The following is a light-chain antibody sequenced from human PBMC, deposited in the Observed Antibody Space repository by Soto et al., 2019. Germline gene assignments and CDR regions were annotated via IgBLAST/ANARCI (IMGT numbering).Light chain of an antibody. J-gene: IGKJ1*01. CDR2: GVY. V-gene: IGKV3-20*01. CDR3: QHYGYSQWT. Sequence: IVLTQSPGTLSLSPGERATLSCRASQTGNNNYLAWYQHKSGQAPRLLIYGVYTRASGIPDRFSGSGSGKEFTLTITSLEPEDSAVYFCQHYGYSQWTFGQGTKVEIK. CDR1: QTGNNNY.